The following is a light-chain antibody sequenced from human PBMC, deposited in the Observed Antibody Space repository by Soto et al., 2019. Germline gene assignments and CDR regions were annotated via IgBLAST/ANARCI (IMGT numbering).Light chain of an antibody. CDR3: QQYNNWLRGT. J-gene: IGKJ1*01. CDR1: QSVSSN. CDR2: GAS. V-gene: IGKV3-15*01. Sequence: EIVMTQSPATLSVSPGERATLSCRASQSVSSNLAWYQQQPGQAPRLLIYGASTRATGIPARFSGSGSGTEFTLTISSLQSEDFAVYYCQQYNNWLRGTFGQGTKVEIK.